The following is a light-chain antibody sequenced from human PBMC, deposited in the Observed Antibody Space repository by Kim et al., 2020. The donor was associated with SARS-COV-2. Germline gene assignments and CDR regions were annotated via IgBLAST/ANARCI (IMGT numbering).Light chain of an antibody. CDR1: HDIDDY. V-gene: IGKV1-33*01. CDR3: QQYGDVPIT. J-gene: IGKJ5*01. CDR2: DAS. Sequence: GDRVTITCQASHDIDDYLNWYQQKPGKAPKLLIFDASDMESGVPSRFNGSGSGTHFTFTITSLHPEDFAIYYCQQYGDVPITFGQGTRLEIK.